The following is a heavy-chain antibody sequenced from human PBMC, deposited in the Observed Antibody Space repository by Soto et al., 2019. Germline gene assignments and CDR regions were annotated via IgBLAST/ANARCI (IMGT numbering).Heavy chain of an antibody. CDR1: GFTFDDYA. Sequence: GGSLRLSFAASGFTFDDYAMHWVRQAPGKGLEWVSGISWNSGSIGYADSVKGRFTISRDNAKNSLYLQMNSLRAEDTALYYCAKDIGGYCSGGSCYEIVFDYWGQGT. CDR3: AKDIGGYCSGGSCYEIVFDY. J-gene: IGHJ4*02. CDR2: ISWNSGSI. D-gene: IGHD2-15*01. V-gene: IGHV3-9*01.